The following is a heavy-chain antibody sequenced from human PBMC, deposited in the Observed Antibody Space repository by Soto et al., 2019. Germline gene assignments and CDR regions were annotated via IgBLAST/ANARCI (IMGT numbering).Heavy chain of an antibody. J-gene: IGHJ4*02. V-gene: IGHV4-31*03. D-gene: IGHD3-22*01. CDR1: GGAISSGGYS. Sequence: QVQLQESGPGLVNPSQTLSLTCTVSGGAISSGGYSWSWIRQHPGKGLEWIGYIYYSGSTYSNPSLKRRVTISVDTSKNQFSLKVSSVTAADTAVYYCARDRGGYGHFDYWGQGTLVTVSS. CDR2: IYYSGST. CDR3: ARDRGGYGHFDY.